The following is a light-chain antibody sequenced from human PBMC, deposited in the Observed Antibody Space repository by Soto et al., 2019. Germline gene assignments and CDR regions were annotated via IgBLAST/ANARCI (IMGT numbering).Light chain of an antibody. CDR2: QAS. CDR1: QSLNKW. J-gene: IGKJ4*01. CDR3: QQYDIFPLT. V-gene: IGKV1-5*03. Sequence: DIPMTQSPSTLSASVGDRVTITCRASQSLNKWLAWYQQKPGKAPKLLIYQASNLEDGVPSRFSGSGSGTEFTLTINGLQPDDFATYFCQQYDIFPLTFGGGTKVDIK.